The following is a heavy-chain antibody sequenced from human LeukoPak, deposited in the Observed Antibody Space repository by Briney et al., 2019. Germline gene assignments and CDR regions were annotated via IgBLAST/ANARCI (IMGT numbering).Heavy chain of an antibody. CDR2: IQYHGSNK. CDR3: ARTYYDILTAYNPYFDY. Sequence: GGSLRLSCAASGFTFSSYAMHWVRQAPGKGLEWVAFIQYHGSNKYYADSVKGRFTISRDNAKNSLYLQMNSLRAEDTAVYYCARTYYDILTAYNPYFDYWGQGTLVTVSS. J-gene: IGHJ4*02. D-gene: IGHD3-9*01. V-gene: IGHV3-30*02. CDR1: GFTFSSYA.